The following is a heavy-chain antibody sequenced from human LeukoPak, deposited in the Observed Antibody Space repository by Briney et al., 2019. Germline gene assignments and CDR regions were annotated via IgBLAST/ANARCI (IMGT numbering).Heavy chain of an antibody. D-gene: IGHD3-10*01. J-gene: IGHJ4*02. CDR2: ISGSGGST. V-gene: IGHV3-23*01. CDR1: GFTFSSYA. Sequence: PGGSLRLSCAASGFTFSSYAMSWVRQAPGKGLEWVSAISGSGGSTYYADSVKGRFTISRDNSKNTLYLQMNSLRAEDTAVYYCVKTVGEWPAFDYWGQGTLVTVSS. CDR3: VKTVGEWPAFDY.